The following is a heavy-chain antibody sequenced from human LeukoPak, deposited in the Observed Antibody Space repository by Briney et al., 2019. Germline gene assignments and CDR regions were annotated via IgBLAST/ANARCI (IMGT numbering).Heavy chain of an antibody. CDR1: GFTFSSYA. CDR3: ARDRSGNYSCDH. CDR2: ISYDGSNK. V-gene: IGHV3-30-3*01. D-gene: IGHD1-26*01. Sequence: GGSLRLSCAASGFTFSSYAMHWVRQAPGKGLEWVAVISYDGSNKYYADSVKGRFTISRDNSKNTLYLQMNSLRAEDTAVYYCARDRSGNYSCDHWGQGTLVTVSS. J-gene: IGHJ4*02.